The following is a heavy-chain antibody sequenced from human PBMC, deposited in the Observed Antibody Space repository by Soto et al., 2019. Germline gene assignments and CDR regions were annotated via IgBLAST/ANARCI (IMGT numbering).Heavy chain of an antibody. CDR1: GFTFINYG. CDR2: ISGSGFNT. Sequence: EVQLLESGGGLVQPGGSLRLSCAASGFTFINYGMSWVRQAPGKGLEWVSAISGSGFNTYYADSVKGRLTISRDNSKNALYLQINCLRAEDPAVYYCANCSGGTCYHDNWFDPWGQGTLVIVSS. J-gene: IGHJ5*02. V-gene: IGHV3-23*01. D-gene: IGHD2-15*01. CDR3: ANCSGGTCYHDNWFDP.